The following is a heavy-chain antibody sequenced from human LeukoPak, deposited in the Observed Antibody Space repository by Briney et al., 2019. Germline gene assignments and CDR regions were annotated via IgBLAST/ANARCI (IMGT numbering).Heavy chain of an antibody. V-gene: IGHV4-34*01. CDR2: INHSGST. Sequence: PSETLSLTCAVYGGSFSGYYWTWIRQPPGKGPEWIGEINHSGSTNYNPSLKSRVTISVDTSKNQFSLKLSSVTAADTAVYYCARRTDTEIFDYWGQGTLVTVSS. J-gene: IGHJ4*02. D-gene: IGHD1-1*01. CDR3: ARRTDTEIFDY. CDR1: GGSFSGYY.